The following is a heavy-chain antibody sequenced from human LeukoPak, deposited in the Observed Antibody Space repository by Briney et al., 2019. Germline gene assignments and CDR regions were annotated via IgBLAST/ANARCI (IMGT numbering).Heavy chain of an antibody. CDR1: GFTFSSYA. V-gene: IGHV3-23*01. CDR3: AVQRGGDGYNTFDY. D-gene: IGHD5-24*01. CDR2: LSGSGDDT. Sequence: GGSLRLSCAASGFTFSSYAMSWVRQAPGKGLEWVPGLSGSGDDTDYADSVKGRFTISRDNSKNTVYLQMNSLRAEDTAVYYCAVQRGGDGYNTFDYWGQGTLVTVSS. J-gene: IGHJ4*02.